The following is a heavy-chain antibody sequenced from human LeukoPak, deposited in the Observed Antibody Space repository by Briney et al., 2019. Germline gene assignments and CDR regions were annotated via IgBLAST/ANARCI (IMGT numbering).Heavy chain of an antibody. Sequence: GESLKISCKGSGYSFTSYLIGWVRQMPGKGLEWMGIIYPGNSDTRYSPSFQGKVTISADKSISTAYLQWSSLKASDTAMYYCARHLRLWQNWFDPWGQGTLVTVSS. V-gene: IGHV5-51*01. CDR2: IYPGNSDT. J-gene: IGHJ5*02. CDR3: ARHLRLWQNWFDP. CDR1: GYSFTSYL. D-gene: IGHD5-18*01.